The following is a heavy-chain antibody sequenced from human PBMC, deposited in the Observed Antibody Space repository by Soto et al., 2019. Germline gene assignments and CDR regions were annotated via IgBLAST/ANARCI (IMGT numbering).Heavy chain of an antibody. D-gene: IGHD2-2*01. CDR3: AKIVVPAASYYFDY. V-gene: IGHV3-23*01. CDR2: ISGSGGST. CDR1: GFAFNSYA. Sequence: GGSLRLSCAASGFAFNSYAMSWVQQAPGKGLEWVSAISGSGGSTYYADSVKGRFTISRYNSKNTLYLQMNRLRAEDTAIYYCAKIVVPAASYYFDYWGQGTLVTVSS. J-gene: IGHJ4*02.